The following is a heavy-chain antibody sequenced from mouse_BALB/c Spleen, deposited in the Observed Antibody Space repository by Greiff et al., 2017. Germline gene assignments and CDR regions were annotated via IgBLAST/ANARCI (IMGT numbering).Heavy chain of an antibody. CDR2: IWGGGST. CDR3: AKHRAIYYGYDEGPSWFAY. D-gene: IGHD2-2*01. J-gene: IGHJ3*01. Sequence: VMLVESGPGLVAPSQSLSITCTVSGFSLTDYGVSWIRQPPGKGLEWLGVIWGGGSTYYNSALKSRLSISKDNSKSQVFLKMNSLQTDDTAMYYCAKHRAIYYGYDEGPSWFAYWGQGTLVTVSA. V-gene: IGHV2-6-5*01. CDR1: GFSLTDYG.